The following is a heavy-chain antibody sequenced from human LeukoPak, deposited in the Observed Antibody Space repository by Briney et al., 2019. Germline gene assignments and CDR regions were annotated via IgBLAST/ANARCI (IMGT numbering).Heavy chain of an antibody. Sequence: GGSLRLSSAASGFTFSSYWMHWVRQAPGKGLVWVSRINSDGSSTNYADSVKGRFTISRDNAKNTLYLQMNSLRAEDTAVYYCARGAPAYCGGDCYFADYWGQGTLVTVSS. CDR1: GFTFSSYW. V-gene: IGHV3-74*01. CDR2: INSDGSST. D-gene: IGHD2-21*02. CDR3: ARGAPAYCGGDCYFADY. J-gene: IGHJ4*02.